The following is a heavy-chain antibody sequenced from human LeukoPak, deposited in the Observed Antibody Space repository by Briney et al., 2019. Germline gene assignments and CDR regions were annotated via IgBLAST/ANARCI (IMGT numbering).Heavy chain of an antibody. Sequence: GASVKVSCKASGYTFTSYGISWVRQAPGQGLEWMGWIIPIFGTANYAQKFQGRVTITTDESTSTAYMELSSLRSEDTAVYYCARGGYKKYYMDVWGKGTTVTVSS. J-gene: IGHJ6*03. D-gene: IGHD5-24*01. CDR2: IIPIFGTA. CDR1: GYTFTSYG. CDR3: ARGGYKKYYMDV. V-gene: IGHV1-69*05.